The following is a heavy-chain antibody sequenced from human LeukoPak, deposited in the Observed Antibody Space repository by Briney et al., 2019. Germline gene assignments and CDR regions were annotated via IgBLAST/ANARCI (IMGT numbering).Heavy chain of an antibody. CDR2: IYYSGST. D-gene: IGHD3-22*01. V-gene: IGHV4-59*01. CDR3: ARSSGYYYHLDY. Sequence: PSETLSLTCTVSGGSISSYYWSWIRQPPGKGLEWIGDIYYSGSTNYNPSLKSRVTISVDTSKNQFSLKLSSVTAADTAVYYCARSSGYYYHLDYWGQGTLVTVSS. CDR1: GGSISSYY. J-gene: IGHJ4*02.